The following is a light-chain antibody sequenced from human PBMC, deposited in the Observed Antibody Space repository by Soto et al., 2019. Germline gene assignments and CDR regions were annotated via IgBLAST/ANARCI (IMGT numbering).Light chain of an antibody. CDR2: GAT. J-gene: IGKJ1*01. Sequence: EIVLTQSPGTLSLSPGERTTLSCRASQSVRSTYLAWYQQRPGQAPRLLIYGATSRATGIPDRFQGSGSGTDFTLTISSLEPEDFAVYFCQQYGSTPLTFGQGTKVEIK. CDR3: QQYGSTPLT. CDR1: QSVRSTY. V-gene: IGKV3-20*01.